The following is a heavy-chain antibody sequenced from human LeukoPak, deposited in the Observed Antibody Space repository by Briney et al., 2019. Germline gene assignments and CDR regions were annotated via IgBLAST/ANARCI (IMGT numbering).Heavy chain of an antibody. CDR2: ISSSSSYI. J-gene: IGHJ4*02. CDR3: AGEGGGSYYFNFDY. Sequence: GGSLRLSCVASGFTFSRYSMNWVRQAPGKGLEWVSSISSSSSYIYYADSVKGRFTISRDNAKNSLYLQMNSLRAEDTAVYYCAGEGGGSYYFNFDYWGQGTLVTVSS. CDR1: GFTFSRYS. V-gene: IGHV3-21*01. D-gene: IGHD1-26*01.